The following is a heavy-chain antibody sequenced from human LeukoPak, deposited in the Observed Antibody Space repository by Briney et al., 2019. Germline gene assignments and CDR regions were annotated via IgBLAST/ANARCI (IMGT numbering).Heavy chain of an antibody. V-gene: IGHV1-46*01. CDR2: IHPSGGST. Sequence: ASVKVSCKAFRYAFTSYFVHWVRQAPGQGLEWMGMIHPSGGSTTYAQKFQGRVTMTRDTSTSTVYMDLSSLRSEDTAVYYCARDQEGFDYWGQGTLVTVSS. J-gene: IGHJ4*02. CDR3: ARDQEGFDY. CDR1: RYAFTSYF.